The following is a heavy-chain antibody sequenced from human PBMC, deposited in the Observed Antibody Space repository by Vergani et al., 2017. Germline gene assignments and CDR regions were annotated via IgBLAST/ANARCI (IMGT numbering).Heavy chain of an antibody. V-gene: IGHV4-59*11. D-gene: IGHD3-3*02. J-gene: IGHJ4*02. Sequence: QVQLQESGPGLVKPSETLSLTCTVSGGPISSHYWSWIRQPPGKGLEWIGYIYYSGSTDYNPSLKSRVTISVDTSKNQFSLKLTSVTAADTAVYYCARDMSLRDSMGLDYWGQGTLVTVSS. CDR1: GGPISSHY. CDR2: IYYSGST. CDR3: ARDMSLRDSMGLDY.